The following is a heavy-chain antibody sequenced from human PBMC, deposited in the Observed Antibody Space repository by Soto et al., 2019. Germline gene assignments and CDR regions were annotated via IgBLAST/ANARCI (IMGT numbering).Heavy chain of an antibody. Sequence: GESLKISCKGSGYSFTSYWIGWVRQMPGKGLEWMGIIYPGDSDTRYSPSFQGQVTISADKSISTAYLQWSSLKASDTAMYYCARSQSSSSSLDYYYYGMDVWGQGTTVTVSS. V-gene: IGHV5-51*01. D-gene: IGHD6-6*01. CDR3: ARSQSSSSSLDYYYYGMDV. CDR2: IYPGDSDT. J-gene: IGHJ6*02. CDR1: GYSFTSYW.